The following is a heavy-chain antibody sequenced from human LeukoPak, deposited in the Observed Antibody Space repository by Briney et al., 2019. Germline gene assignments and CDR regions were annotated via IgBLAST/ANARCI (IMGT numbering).Heavy chain of an antibody. CDR3: ARDLLITGTSQDAFDI. Sequence: GGSLRLSCAASGFTFSDYWMHWVRQAPGKGLVWVSRINRDGSATAYADSVNGRFTISRDNAKNMLYLQMNSLRAEDTAVYYCARDLLITGTSQDAFDIWGQGTMVTVSS. CDR2: INRDGSAT. J-gene: IGHJ3*02. D-gene: IGHD1-20*01. CDR1: GFTFSDYW. V-gene: IGHV3-74*01.